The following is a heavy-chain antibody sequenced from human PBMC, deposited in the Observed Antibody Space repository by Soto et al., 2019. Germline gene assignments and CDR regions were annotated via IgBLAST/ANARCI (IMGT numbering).Heavy chain of an antibody. J-gene: IGHJ5*02. CDR1: GYSFSSYG. CDR3: ARESVHIYDNRGYHFWFDP. V-gene: IGHV1-18*01. Sequence: ASVKVSCKTFGYSFSSYGISWLRQAPGQGLEWIGWISGYNGHPIEAQKFQGRITMTIDASATTVYMELRSLRSDDTAVYYCARESVHIYDNRGYHFWFDPWGQGTQVTVS. CDR2: ISGYNGHP. D-gene: IGHD3-22*01.